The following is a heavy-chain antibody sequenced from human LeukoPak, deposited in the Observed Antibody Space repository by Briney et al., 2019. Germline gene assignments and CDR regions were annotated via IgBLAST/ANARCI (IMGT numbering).Heavy chain of an antibody. D-gene: IGHD2-15*01. CDR1: GFSFSNHG. Sequence: GGSLRLSCAASGFSFSNHGMNWVRQAPGKGLEWVAVVTYDGNHKNYADSVKGRFTISRGNSKNTLYLQMNSLRAGDTAVFYCARGSCSGGSCPYDFWGQGTLVTVSS. CDR2: VTYDGNHK. J-gene: IGHJ4*02. CDR3: ARGSCSGGSCPYDF. V-gene: IGHV3-33*05.